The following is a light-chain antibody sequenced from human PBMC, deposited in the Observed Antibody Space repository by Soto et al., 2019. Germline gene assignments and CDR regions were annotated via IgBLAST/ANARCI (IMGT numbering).Light chain of an antibody. CDR2: DVS. CDR3: ISYTISNTYV. V-gene: IGLV2-14*01. Sequence: QSALTQPASVSGSPGQSITISCTGTNNDIGGYNYVSWYQQHPGKAPKLVISDVSNRPSGISNRFSGSKSGNTASLTISGLQAEDEADYYCISYTISNTYVFGTGTKLTVL. J-gene: IGLJ1*01. CDR1: NNDIGGYNY.